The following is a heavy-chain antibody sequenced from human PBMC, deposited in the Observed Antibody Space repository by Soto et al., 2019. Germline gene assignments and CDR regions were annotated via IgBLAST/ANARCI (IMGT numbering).Heavy chain of an antibody. D-gene: IGHD1-26*01. CDR3: AKDGLPSGSYANYFDY. V-gene: IGHV3-23*01. J-gene: IGHJ4*02. CDR2: ISGSGDST. Sequence: PGGSLRLSCAASGFTFSNYVMRWVRQAPGKGLEWVSSISGSGDSTYYADSVKGRFTISRDNSKNTLYLQMNSLRAEDTAVYYCAKDGLPSGSYANYFDYWGQGT. CDR1: GFTFSNYV.